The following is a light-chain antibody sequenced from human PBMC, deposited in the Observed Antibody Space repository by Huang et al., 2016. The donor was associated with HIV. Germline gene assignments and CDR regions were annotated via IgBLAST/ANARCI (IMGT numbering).Light chain of an antibody. V-gene: IGKV1-33*01. Sequence: DIQMTQSPSSLSASVGDRVTITCQASQDINNYLNWYQQEPGKAPKLLIYDASNLETGVPSMFSGSGSGTDFTFTISSLQPEDIATYYCQQYDNLPLTFGGGTKVEIK. CDR3: QQYDNLPLT. CDR1: QDINNY. CDR2: DAS. J-gene: IGKJ4*01.